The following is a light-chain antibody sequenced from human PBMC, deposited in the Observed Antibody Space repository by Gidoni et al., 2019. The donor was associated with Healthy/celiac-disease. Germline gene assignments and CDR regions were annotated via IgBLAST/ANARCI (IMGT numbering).Light chain of an antibody. CDR3: MQALQTPRLT. CDR2: LGS. Sequence: DIVMTQSPLSLPVTSGEPASISCRSSQSLLHSNGYNYLDWYLQKPGQSPQLLIYLGSNRASGVPDRFSGSGSGTDFTLKISRAEAEDVGVYYCMQALQTPRLTFGGGTKVEIK. J-gene: IGKJ4*01. CDR1: QSLLHSNGYNY. V-gene: IGKV2-28*01.